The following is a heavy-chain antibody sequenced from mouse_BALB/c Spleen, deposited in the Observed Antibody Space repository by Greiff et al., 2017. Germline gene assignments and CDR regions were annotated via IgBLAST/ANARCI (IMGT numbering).Heavy chain of an antibody. CDR1: GFTFSSYA. CDR3: ARYYGSSSRWYFDV. V-gene: IGHV5-9-4*01. D-gene: IGHD1-1*01. Sequence: EVQLVESGGGLVKPGGSLKLSCAASGFTFSSYAMSWVRQSPEKRLEWVAEISSGGSYTYYPDTVTGRFTISRDNAKNTLYLEMSSLRSEDTAMYYCARYYGSSSRWYFDVWGAGTTVTVSS. CDR2: ISSGGSYT. J-gene: IGHJ1*01.